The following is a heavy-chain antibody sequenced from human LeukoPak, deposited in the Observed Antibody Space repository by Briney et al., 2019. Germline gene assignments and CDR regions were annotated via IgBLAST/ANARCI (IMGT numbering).Heavy chain of an antibody. CDR2: IYTSGST. J-gene: IGHJ6*03. V-gene: IGHV4-61*02. CDR3: ARGAHYCTKGICYYNHYYYYMDV. Sequence: SQTLSLTCTVSGGSISSGSYYWIWIRQPAGKGLEWIGRIYTSGSTNYNPSRKSRVTISVDTSKNQFSLKLSSVTAADTAVYYCARGAHYCTKGICYYNHYYYYMDVWGKGTTVTVSS. CDR1: GGSISSGSYY. D-gene: IGHD2-8*01.